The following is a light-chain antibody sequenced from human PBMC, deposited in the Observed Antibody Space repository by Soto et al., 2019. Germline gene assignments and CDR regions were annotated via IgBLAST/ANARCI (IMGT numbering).Light chain of an antibody. Sequence: IVLTQSPGTLSLSPGERATLSCRASQSVSSSDLAWYQQKPGQAPRLLIYSASSRATGIPDRFSGSGSGTDFTLTISRLEPEDFAVYYCQQYDTFGQGTKRDIK. CDR1: QSVSSSD. V-gene: IGKV3-20*01. J-gene: IGKJ2*01. CDR3: QQYDT. CDR2: SAS.